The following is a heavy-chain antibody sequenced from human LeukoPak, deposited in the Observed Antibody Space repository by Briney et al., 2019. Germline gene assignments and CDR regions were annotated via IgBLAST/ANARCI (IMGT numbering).Heavy chain of an antibody. CDR1: GYSLTNYW. CDR3: ARQGTIVAGTLGTTFDY. D-gene: IGHD5-12*01. J-gene: IGHJ4*02. V-gene: IGHV5-51*01. Sequence: GESLKISCKASGYSLTNYWIGWVRQMPGKGLEWMGITYPGDSDTKYSPSFQGQVTISADKSINTAYLQWSSLRASDTAMYYCARQGTIVAGTLGTTFDYWGQGTLLTVSS. CDR2: TYPGDSDT.